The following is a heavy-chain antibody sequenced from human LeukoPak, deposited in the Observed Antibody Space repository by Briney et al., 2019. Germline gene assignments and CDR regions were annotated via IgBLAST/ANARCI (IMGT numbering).Heavy chain of an antibody. V-gene: IGHV1-2*02. Sequence: ASVKVSCKASGYTFTGYYMHWVRQAPGQGLEWMGWINPNSGGTNYAQKFQGRVTMTRDTSISTAYMELSRLRSDDTAVYYCARESPVTMIVGYCGQGTLVTVSS. CDR2: INPNSGGT. CDR3: ARESPVTMIVGY. J-gene: IGHJ4*02. CDR1: GYTFTGYY. D-gene: IGHD3-22*01.